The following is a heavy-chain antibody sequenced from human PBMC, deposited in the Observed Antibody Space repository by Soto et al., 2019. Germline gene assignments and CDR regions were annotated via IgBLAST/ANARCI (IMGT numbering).Heavy chain of an antibody. CDR2: IKEDGSEH. Sequence: EVQLVESGGGLVQPGGSLRLSCAASGFNFRRYWMSWVRQAPGKGLEWVANIKEDGSEHYYVDSVKGRFTIFRDNTKNSLSLQMISLRAEDTAIYYCARDPTASYGDSLLFEYWGQGTLVIVSS. CDR1: GFNFRRYW. CDR3: ARDPTASYGDSLLFEY. D-gene: IGHD4-17*01. J-gene: IGHJ4*02. V-gene: IGHV3-7*01.